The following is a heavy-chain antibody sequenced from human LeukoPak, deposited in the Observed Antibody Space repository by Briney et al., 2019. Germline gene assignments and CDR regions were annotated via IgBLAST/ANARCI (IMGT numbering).Heavy chain of an antibody. CDR3: AKVAYCGGDCYHSYYYYYYMDV. CDR2: ISGSGGST. Sequence: GGSLRLSCAASGFTFSSYAMSWVRQAPGKGLEWVSAISGSGGSTYYADSVKGRFTISRDNSKNTLHLQMNSLRAEDTAVYYCAKVAYCGGDCYHSYYYYYYMDVWGKGTTVTVSS. V-gene: IGHV3-23*01. CDR1: GFTFSSYA. D-gene: IGHD2-21*01. J-gene: IGHJ6*03.